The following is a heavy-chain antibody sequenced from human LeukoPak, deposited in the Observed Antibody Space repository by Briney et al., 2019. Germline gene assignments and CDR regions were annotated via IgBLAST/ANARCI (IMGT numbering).Heavy chain of an antibody. J-gene: IGHJ4*02. Sequence: ASVKVSCKASGYTSTSYGISWVRQAPGQGLEWMGWISAYNGNTNYAQKLQGRVTMTTDTSTSTAYMELRSLRSDDTAVYYCARGPSTKYQLLSDYWGQGTLVTVSS. CDR3: ARGPSTKYQLLSDY. V-gene: IGHV1-18*04. D-gene: IGHD2-2*01. CDR2: ISAYNGNT. CDR1: GYTSTSYG.